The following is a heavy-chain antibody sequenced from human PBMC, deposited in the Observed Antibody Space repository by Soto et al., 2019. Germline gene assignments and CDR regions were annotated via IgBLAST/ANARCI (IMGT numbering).Heavy chain of an antibody. J-gene: IGHJ4*02. V-gene: IGHV3-21*01. Sequence: EVQLVESGGGLVKPGGSLRLSCAASGFTFSSYSMNWVRQAPGKGLEWVSSISSSSSYIYYAYSVKGRFTISRDNAKNSLHLQMNSLRAEDTAVYYCARDIRYSSSSADYWGQGTLVTVSS. D-gene: IGHD6-6*01. CDR2: ISSSSSYI. CDR1: GFTFSSYS. CDR3: ARDIRYSSSSADY.